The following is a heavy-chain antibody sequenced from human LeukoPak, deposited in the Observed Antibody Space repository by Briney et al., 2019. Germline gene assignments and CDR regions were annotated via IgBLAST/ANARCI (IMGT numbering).Heavy chain of an antibody. CDR1: GFTLRTYW. V-gene: IGHV3-7*01. CDR3: ARDSDHVRDY. CDR2: IKQDGSEK. J-gene: IGHJ4*02. Sequence: PGGSLRLSCAASGFTLRTYWMSWVRQAPGKGLEWVASIKQDGSEKYYVDSVKGRFTISRDNAQNSLYLQMNSLRAEDTAMYYCARDSDHVRDYWGQGNLVTVSS. D-gene: IGHD3-10*01.